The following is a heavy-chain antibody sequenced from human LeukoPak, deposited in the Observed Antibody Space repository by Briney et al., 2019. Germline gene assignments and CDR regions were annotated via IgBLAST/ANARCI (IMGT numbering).Heavy chain of an antibody. D-gene: IGHD1-26*01. CDR1: GYSFTSYW. V-gene: IGHV5-51*01. J-gene: IGHJ4*02. CDR2: IYPGYSDT. CDR3: ARHVIRGSLLHFDY. Sequence: GESLKISCKGSGYSFTSYWSGWVRQMPGEGLGWMGIIYPGYSDTRYSPSFQGQVTISADKSISTAYLQWSSLKASDTAMYYCARHVIRGSLLHFDYWGQGTLVTVSS.